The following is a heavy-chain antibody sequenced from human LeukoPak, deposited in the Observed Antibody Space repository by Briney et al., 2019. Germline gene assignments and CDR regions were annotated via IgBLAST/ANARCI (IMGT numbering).Heavy chain of an antibody. Sequence: SETLSLTCAVYGGSFSGYYWSWIRQPPGKGLEWIGEINHSGSTNYNPSLKSRVTISVDTSKNQFSLKLSSVTAADTAVYYCAGALVRYDSHGYLYYYYGMDVWGQGTTVTVSS. D-gene: IGHD5-18*01. CDR2: INHSGST. V-gene: IGHV4-34*01. CDR3: AGALVRYDSHGYLYYYYGMDV. J-gene: IGHJ6*02. CDR1: GGSFSGYY.